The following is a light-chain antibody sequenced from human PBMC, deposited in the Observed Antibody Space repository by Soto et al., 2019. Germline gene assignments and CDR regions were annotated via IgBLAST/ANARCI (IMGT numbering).Light chain of an antibody. CDR1: SSDVGGYNY. CDR2: DVS. Sequence: QSALTQPATVSGSPGQSITISCTGTSSDVGGYNYVSWYQQHPGKAPKLMIYDVSNRPSGVSNRFSGSKSGNTASLTISGLQAEDEADYYCSSYTSSSTLDYVFGTGTKLTVL. CDR3: SSYTSSSTLDYV. J-gene: IGLJ1*01. V-gene: IGLV2-14*01.